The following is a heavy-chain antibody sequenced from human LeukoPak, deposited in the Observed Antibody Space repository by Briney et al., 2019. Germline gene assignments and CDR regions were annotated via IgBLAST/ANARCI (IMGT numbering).Heavy chain of an antibody. V-gene: IGHV3-15*01. J-gene: IGHJ6*03. Sequence: GGSLRLSCAASGFTFSNAWMSWVRQAPGKGLEWVGRIKSKTDGGTTDYAAPVKGRFTISRDDSKNTLYLQMNSLKTEDTAVYYCTRGEYSSSSDYYYYYYMDVWGKGTTVTVSS. D-gene: IGHD6-6*01. CDR2: IKSKTDGGTT. CDR3: TRGEYSSSSDYYYYYYMDV. CDR1: GFTFSNAW.